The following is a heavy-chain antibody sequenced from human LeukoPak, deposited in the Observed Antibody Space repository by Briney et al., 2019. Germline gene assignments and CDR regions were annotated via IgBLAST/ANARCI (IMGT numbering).Heavy chain of an antibody. CDR1: GYTFTGHY. V-gene: IGHV1-2*02. J-gene: IGHJ4*02. Sequence: ASVKVSCKASGYTFTGHYMHWVRQAPGQGPEWMGWINPKSGVTNYAQTLQGRVTMTRDTSISTVYMELSRLTTDDTAVYFCARALRYDDSSGYYAYWGQATLVTVSS. D-gene: IGHD3-22*01. CDR2: INPKSGVT. CDR3: ARALRYDDSSGYYAY.